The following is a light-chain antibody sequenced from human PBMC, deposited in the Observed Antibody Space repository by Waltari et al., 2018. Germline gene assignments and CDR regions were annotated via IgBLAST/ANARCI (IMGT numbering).Light chain of an antibody. V-gene: IGLV2-14*01. J-gene: IGLJ2*01. CDR1: SSDVGVYNY. Sequence: QSALTQPASVSGSPGQSITIPCTGTSSDVGVYNYVSWYQQHPGKAPKFMIYDVSNRPSGVSNRFSGSKSGRTASLTISGLQAEDEADYYCSSYTSSSTPVVFGGGTKLTVL. CDR3: SSYTSSSTPVV. CDR2: DVS.